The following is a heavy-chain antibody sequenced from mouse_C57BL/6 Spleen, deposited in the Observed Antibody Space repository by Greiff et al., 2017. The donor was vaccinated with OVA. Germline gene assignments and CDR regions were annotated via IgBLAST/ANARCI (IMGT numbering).Heavy chain of an antibody. V-gene: IGHV1-15*01. CDR2: IDPETGGT. D-gene: IGHD1-1*01. Sequence: LQQSGAELVRPGASVTLSCKASGYTFTDYEMHWVKQTPVHGLEWIGAIDPETGGTAYNQKFKGKAILTADKSSSTAYMELRSLTSEDSAVYYCTRNYGSSLWYFDVWGTGTTVTVSS. CDR3: TRNYGSSLWYFDV. CDR1: GYTFTDYE. J-gene: IGHJ1*03.